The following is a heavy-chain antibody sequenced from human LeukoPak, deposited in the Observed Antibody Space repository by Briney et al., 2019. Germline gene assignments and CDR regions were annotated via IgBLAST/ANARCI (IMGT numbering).Heavy chain of an antibody. V-gene: IGHV1-24*01. D-gene: IGHD6-19*01. Sequence: AASVKVSCKASGYTFTGYYMHWVRQAPGKGLEWMGGFDPEDGETIYAQKFQGRVTMTEDTSTDTAYMELSSLRSEDTAVYYCATAPRGAVAADYWGQGTLVTVSS. CDR1: GYTFTGYY. CDR3: ATAPRGAVAADY. J-gene: IGHJ4*02. CDR2: FDPEDGET.